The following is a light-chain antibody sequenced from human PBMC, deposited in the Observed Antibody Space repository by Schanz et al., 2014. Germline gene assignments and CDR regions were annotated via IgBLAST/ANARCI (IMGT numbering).Light chain of an antibody. CDR3: SSYGGNLGV. CDR1: SSDVGGYDF. J-gene: IGLJ1*01. Sequence: QSALTQPASVSGSPGQSITISCTGTSSDVGGYDFVSWYQQHPGKAPKLMIYDVSARPSGVPDRFSGSKSGNTASLTISGLQAEDEADYYCSSYGGNLGVFGTGTKLTVL. V-gene: IGLV2-14*01. CDR2: DVS.